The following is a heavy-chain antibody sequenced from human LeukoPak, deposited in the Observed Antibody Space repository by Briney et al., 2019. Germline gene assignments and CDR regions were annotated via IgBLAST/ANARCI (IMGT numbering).Heavy chain of an antibody. D-gene: IGHD3-22*01. J-gene: IGHJ5*02. Sequence: SETLSLTCTVSGGSISSHYWSWIRQPPGKGLEWIGYIYYSGSPKYNPSLKSRVTISVDTSKNQFSLKLSSVTAADTAVYYCARLYDSSGYTNWLDPWGQGTLVTVSS. CDR1: GGSISSHY. V-gene: IGHV4-59*11. CDR2: IYYSGSP. CDR3: ARLYDSSGYTNWLDP.